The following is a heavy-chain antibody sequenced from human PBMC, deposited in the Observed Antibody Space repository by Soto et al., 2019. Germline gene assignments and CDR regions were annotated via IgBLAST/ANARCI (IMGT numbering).Heavy chain of an antibody. D-gene: IGHD3-3*02. Sequence: SETLSLTCSVPGDSISSPDYYWSWIRQAPEKGLELIGYVYYRGSIYYTPSFESRVSISVDTSKNQFSLRLTSVTAADSAVYFCARVTFTPNWFDSWGQGILVTVSS. CDR2: VYYRGSI. V-gene: IGHV4-30-4*01. CDR1: GDSISSPDYY. CDR3: ARVTFTPNWFDS. J-gene: IGHJ5*01.